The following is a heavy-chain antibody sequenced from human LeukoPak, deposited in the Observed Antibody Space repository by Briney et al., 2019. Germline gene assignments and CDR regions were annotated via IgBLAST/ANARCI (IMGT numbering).Heavy chain of an antibody. CDR1: GMTFERHG. CDR2: IKYDGSRT. Sequence: GGSLRLSCVVSGMTFERHGMHWVRQPPGKGLEWLAFIKYDGSRTDYEDSVKGRFTVSRDNSKNTLYLEMNSLRAEDTAVYYCIKDTIFTVDSFDYWGQGTLVTVSS. D-gene: IGHD3-3*01. J-gene: IGHJ4*02. CDR3: IKDTIFTVDSFDY. V-gene: IGHV3-30*02.